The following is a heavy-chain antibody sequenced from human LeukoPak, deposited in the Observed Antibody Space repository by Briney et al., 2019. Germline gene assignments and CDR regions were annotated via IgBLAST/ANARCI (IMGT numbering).Heavy chain of an antibody. Sequence: GGSLRLSCAASGFTVSNNYMSWVRQAPGKGLEWVSVIYSGGSTYYADFVKGLFTISRDTSRNTLFLHMNSLGAEDTAVYYCATLYGSGSFWGQGTLVTVSS. V-gene: IGHV3-53*01. J-gene: IGHJ4*02. CDR1: GFTVSNNY. CDR2: IYSGGST. D-gene: IGHD3-10*01. CDR3: ATLYGSGSF.